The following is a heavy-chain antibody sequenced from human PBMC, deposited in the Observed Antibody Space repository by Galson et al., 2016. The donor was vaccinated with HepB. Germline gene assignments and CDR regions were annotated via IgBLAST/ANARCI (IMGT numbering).Heavy chain of an antibody. J-gene: IGHJ6*02. CDR2: INPGDSDT. CDR1: GYNFARHW. V-gene: IGHV5-51*01. CDR3: TRLAAGDIVVVTTMGYGMDV. D-gene: IGHD2-21*02. Sequence: QSGAEVKKPGESLKISCEGSGYNFARHWIGWVRQMSGKGLEWMGIINPGDSDTIYSPSFQGQVTMSADKSTSTAYLQWSSLKASDTAMYYCTRLAAGDIVVVTTMGYGMDVWGRGTTVTVSS.